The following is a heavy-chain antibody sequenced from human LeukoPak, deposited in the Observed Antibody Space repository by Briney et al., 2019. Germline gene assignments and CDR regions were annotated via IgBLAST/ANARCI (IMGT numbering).Heavy chain of an antibody. CDR1: GGTFSSYA. J-gene: IGHJ4*02. Sequence: SVKVSCKASGGTFSSYAISWVRQAPGQGLEWMGGIIPIFGTANYAQKFQGRVTITADESTSTAYMELSSLRSEDTAVYYCAREGCSGGSCYFYMGDYFDYWGQGTLVTVSS. CDR3: AREGCSGGSCYFYMGDYFDY. V-gene: IGHV1-69*13. D-gene: IGHD2-15*01. CDR2: IIPIFGTA.